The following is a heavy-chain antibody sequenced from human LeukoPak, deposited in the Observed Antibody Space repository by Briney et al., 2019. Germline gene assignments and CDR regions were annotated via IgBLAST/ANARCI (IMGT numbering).Heavy chain of an antibody. V-gene: IGHV1-18*01. J-gene: IGHJ4*02. CDR2: ISAYNGNT. CDR1: GYTFTSYG. D-gene: IGHD6-19*01. Sequence: GASVKVSCKASGYTFTSYGISWVRQAPGQGLEWMGWISAYNGNTNYAQKLQGRVTMTTDISTSTAYMELRSLRSDDTAVYYCARDRSIAVAGDFDYWGQGTLVTVSS. CDR3: ARDRSIAVAGDFDY.